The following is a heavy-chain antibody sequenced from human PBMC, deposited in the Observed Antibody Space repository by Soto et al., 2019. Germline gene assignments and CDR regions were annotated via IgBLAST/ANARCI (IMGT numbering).Heavy chain of an antibody. CDR1: GLTFSGSP. Sequence: PRGALRLSCAASGLTFSGSPMHSVRQSSGKGLEWVDRIRSKTNNYATTYAASVKGRFTISIDNSKNTVYLQMNRLKTEDTAVYFCARPGLSEDWERHFGFWGRGTLVTVSS. CDR2: IRSKTNNYAT. V-gene: IGHV3-73*01. J-gene: IGHJ2*01. CDR3: ARPGLSEDWERHFGF. D-gene: IGHD1-26*01.